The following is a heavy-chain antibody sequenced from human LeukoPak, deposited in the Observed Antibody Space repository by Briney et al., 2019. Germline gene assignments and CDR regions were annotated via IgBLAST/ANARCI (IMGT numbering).Heavy chain of an antibody. J-gene: IGHJ3*02. D-gene: IGHD2-21*01. CDR1: GGSFSGYY. CDR2: INHSGST. V-gene: IGHV4-34*01. Sequence: SETLSLTCAVYGGSFSGYYWSWIRQPPGKGLEWIGEINHSGSTNYNPSLKSRVTISVDTSKNQFSLKLSSVTAADTAVYYCARPEGPRLWHAFDIWGQGTMVTVSS. CDR3: ARPEGPRLWHAFDI.